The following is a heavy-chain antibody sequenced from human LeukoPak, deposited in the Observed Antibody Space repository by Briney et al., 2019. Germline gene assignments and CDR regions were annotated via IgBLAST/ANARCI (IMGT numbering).Heavy chain of an antibody. CDR2: TYYRSKWYN. J-gene: IGHJ4*02. CDR1: GDSVSSNSAA. CDR3: ASAAIIAAAGSFDY. V-gene: IGHV6-1*01. Sequence: SQTLSLSCAISGDSVSSNSAAWNWIRQSPSRGLEWLGRTYYRSKWYNDYAVSVKSRITINPDTSKNQFSLQLNSVTPEDTAVYYCASAAIIAAAGSFDYWGQGTLVTVSS. D-gene: IGHD6-13*01.